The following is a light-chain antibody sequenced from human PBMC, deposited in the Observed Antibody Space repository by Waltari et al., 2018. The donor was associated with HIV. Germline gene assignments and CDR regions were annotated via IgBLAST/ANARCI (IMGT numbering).Light chain of an antibody. CDR2: WAS. Sequence: DIVMTQSPDSLTVSLGERAPINCMSHDSLLYKPNNKNFLVWYQQKPGQPPTLLIYWASSRESGVPASFSGSGSGTNFTLTISSLQPEDVATYFCQQYFTTPWTFGQGTKVE. CDR3: QQYFTTPWT. J-gene: IGKJ1*01. CDR1: DSLLYKPNNKNF. V-gene: IGKV4-1*01.